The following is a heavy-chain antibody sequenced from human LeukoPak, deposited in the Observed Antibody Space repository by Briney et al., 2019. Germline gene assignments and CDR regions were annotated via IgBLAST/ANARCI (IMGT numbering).Heavy chain of an antibody. CDR2: INHSGST. CDR1: GGSFSGYY. J-gene: IGHJ3*01. V-gene: IGHV4-34*01. D-gene: IGHD3-10*01. CDR3: ARGSPFGNPHV. Sequence: PSETLSLTCAVYGGSFSGYYWSWIRQPPGKGLEWTGEINHSGSTNYNPSLKSRVTISVDTSKNQFSLKLSSVTAADTAVYYCARGSPFGNPHVWGQGTMVTVSS.